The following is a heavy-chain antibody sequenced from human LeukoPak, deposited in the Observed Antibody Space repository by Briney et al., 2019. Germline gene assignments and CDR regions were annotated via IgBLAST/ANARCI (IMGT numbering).Heavy chain of an antibody. CDR2: IDDSGST. V-gene: IGHV4-59*01. CDR1: GDSMKKSH. Sequence: SETLSLTCSVSGDSMKKSHSTWIRQPPGKGLEWFGNIDDSGSTNYSPSLKSRVTISIDTSKNQFSLRVTSVTAADTAVYFCARDSSPAALPYMDVWGIGTTVIVSS. CDR3: ARDSSPAALPYMDV. D-gene: IGHD2-2*01. J-gene: IGHJ6*03.